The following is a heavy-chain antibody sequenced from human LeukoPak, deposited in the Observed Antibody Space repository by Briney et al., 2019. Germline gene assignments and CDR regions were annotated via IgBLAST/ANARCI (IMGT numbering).Heavy chain of an antibody. CDR2: IYYSGST. CDR3: ATTSYYDSSGYKGFDY. V-gene: IGHV4-34*01. J-gene: IGHJ4*02. CDR1: GGSFSGYY. D-gene: IGHD3-22*01. Sequence: SETLSLTCAVYGGSFSGYYWSWIRQPPGKGLEWIGSIYYSGSTYYNPSLKSRVTISVDTSKNQFSLKLSSVTAADTAVYYCATTSYYDSSGYKGFDYWGQGTLVTVSS.